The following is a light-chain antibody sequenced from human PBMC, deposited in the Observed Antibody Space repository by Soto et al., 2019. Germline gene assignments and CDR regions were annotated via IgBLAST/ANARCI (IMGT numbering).Light chain of an antibody. CDR3: QHYYGTSPIT. CDR2: GAS. V-gene: IGKV3-20*01. J-gene: IGKJ5*01. Sequence: ETILTQSPASLSLSPGERATLSCSASQSVDRYLAWYQHKSGQAPRLLISGASSRATGIPDRFSGSGSGTDFTLTISRLEPEDFALYYCQHYYGTSPITFGQGTRLEI. CDR1: QSVDRY.